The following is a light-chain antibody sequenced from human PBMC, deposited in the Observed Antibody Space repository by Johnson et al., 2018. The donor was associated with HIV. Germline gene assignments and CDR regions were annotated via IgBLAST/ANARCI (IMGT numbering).Light chain of an antibody. Sequence: QLVLTQPPSVSAAPGQKVTISCSGSSSNIGNNYVSWYQQLPGTAPKLLIYDNNKRPSGIPDRFSGSKSGTSATLGITGLPTGDEADYYCGTWDSSLSAVDVFGTGTKVTVL. CDR1: SSNIGNNY. V-gene: IGLV1-51*01. CDR3: GTWDSSLSAVDV. CDR2: DNN. J-gene: IGLJ1*01.